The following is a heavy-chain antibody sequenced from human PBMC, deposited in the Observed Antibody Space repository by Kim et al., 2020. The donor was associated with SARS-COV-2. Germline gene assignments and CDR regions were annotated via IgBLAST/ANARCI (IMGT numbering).Heavy chain of an antibody. J-gene: IGHJ6*02. CDR1: GFTFSSYS. CDR2: ISSSSSYI. V-gene: IGHV3-21*01. CDR3: ARDARYFDWLSQGYGMDV. D-gene: IGHD3-9*01. Sequence: GGSLRLSCAASGFTFSSYSMNWVRQAPGKGLEWVSSISSSSSYIYYADSVKGRFTISRDNAKNSLYLQMNSLRAEDTAVYYCARDARYFDWLSQGYGMDVWGQGTTVTVSS.